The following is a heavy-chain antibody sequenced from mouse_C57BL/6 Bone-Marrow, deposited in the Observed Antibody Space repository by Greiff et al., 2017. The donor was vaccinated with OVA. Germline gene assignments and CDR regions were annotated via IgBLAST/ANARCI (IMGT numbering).Heavy chain of an antibody. D-gene: IGHD1-1*01. V-gene: IGHV5-15*01. J-gene: IGHJ4*01. Sequence: EVQLVESGGGLVQPGGSLKLSCAASGFTFSDYGMAWVRQAPRKGPAWVAFISNLAYSIYYADTVTGRFTISRENAKNTLYLELSSLRSEDTAMYYCARSGKNAMDYWGQGTSVTVSS. CDR3: ARSGKNAMDY. CDR1: GFTFSDYG. CDR2: ISNLAYSI.